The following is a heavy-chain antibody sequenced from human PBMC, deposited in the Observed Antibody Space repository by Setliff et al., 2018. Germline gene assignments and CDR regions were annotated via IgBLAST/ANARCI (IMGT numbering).Heavy chain of an antibody. Sequence: PGESLRLSCAASGFAFDSYAMHWVRQAPGKGLEWVAIIFHDGRDIYYGDSVQGRFAISRDNSKNTLYLQMNSLRSDDTAVYYCAGVHWTTNWFLHYWGQGTLVTVSS. D-gene: IGHD7-27*01. CDR2: IFHDGRDI. J-gene: IGHJ4*01. V-gene: IGHV3-30*03. CDR3: AGVHWTTNWFLHY. CDR1: GFAFDSYA.